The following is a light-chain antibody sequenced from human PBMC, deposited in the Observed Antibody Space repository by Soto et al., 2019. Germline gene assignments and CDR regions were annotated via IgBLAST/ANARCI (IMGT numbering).Light chain of an antibody. Sequence: EIVMTQSPATLSVSPGERATLSCRASHSVSSRLAWYQQKPGQAPRLLIYGASTRATGLPARFSGSGSGTEFNLTISSLQSEDLAVYYCQHYTNWPLTFGGGTKVEIK. CDR3: QHYTNWPLT. J-gene: IGKJ4*01. CDR2: GAS. CDR1: HSVSSR. V-gene: IGKV3-15*01.